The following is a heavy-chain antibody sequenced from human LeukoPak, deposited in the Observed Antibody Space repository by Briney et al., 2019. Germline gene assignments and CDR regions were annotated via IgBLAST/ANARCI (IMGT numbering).Heavy chain of an antibody. V-gene: IGHV4-4*02. Sequence: SETLSLTCGVSGGSISSSNWWSWIRQPPGKGLEWIGSIYYSGSTYYNPSLKSRVTISVDTSKNQFSLKLSSVTAADTAVYYCARGALRGYSYGRVPNWFDPWGQGTLVTVSS. CDR1: GGSISSSNW. D-gene: IGHD5-18*01. CDR3: ARGALRGYSYGRVPNWFDP. J-gene: IGHJ5*02. CDR2: IYYSGST.